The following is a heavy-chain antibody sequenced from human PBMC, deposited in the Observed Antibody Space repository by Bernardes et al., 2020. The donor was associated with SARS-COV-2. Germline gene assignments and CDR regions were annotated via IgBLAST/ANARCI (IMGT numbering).Heavy chain of an antibody. CDR3: AKGYSGSYSDAFDI. J-gene: IGHJ3*02. Sequence: GGSLRLSCAASGFTFDDYDMHWVRQAPGKGLEWVSGISWNSRSIGYADSVKGRFTISRDNAKNSLYLQMNRLRAEDTALYYCAKGYSGSYSDAFDIWGQGTMVTVSS. CDR1: GFTFDDYD. D-gene: IGHD1-26*01. CDR2: ISWNSRSI. V-gene: IGHV3-9*01.